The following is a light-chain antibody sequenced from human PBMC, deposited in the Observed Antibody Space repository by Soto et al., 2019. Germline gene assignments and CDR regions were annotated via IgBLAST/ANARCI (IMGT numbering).Light chain of an antibody. Sequence: DIQMTQSPTSLSASIGDRVSITCRASQSIGNFLNWYQQKPGKVPKLLIYASSNLHSGVPSRFSVSGSGTEFTLTISSLQLEDCADYYCQQSYTSPAYTVGPGTRVNAK. CDR1: QSIGNF. J-gene: IGKJ3*01. CDR2: ASS. V-gene: IGKV1-39*01. CDR3: QQSYTSPAYT.